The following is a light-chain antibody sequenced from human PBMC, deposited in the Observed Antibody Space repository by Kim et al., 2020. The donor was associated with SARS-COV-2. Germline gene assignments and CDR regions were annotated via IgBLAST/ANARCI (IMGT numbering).Light chain of an antibody. CDR1: SLRSYY. CDR3: SSRDSTGDHVV. CDR2: GKY. V-gene: IGLV3-19*01. Sequence: ALGQTVRITCQGDSLRSYYANWYQQRPGQAPTLVLYGKYDRPSGIPDRFSGSASGNTASLTITGAQAEDEGDYYCSSRDSTGDHVVFGGGTKVTVL. J-gene: IGLJ3*02.